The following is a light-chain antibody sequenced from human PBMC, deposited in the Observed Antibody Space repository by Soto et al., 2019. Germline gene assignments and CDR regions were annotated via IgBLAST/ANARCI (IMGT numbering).Light chain of an antibody. CDR2: EST. Sequence: QSALTQPASVSGSPGQSITISCTGTGSALVNYNLVSWYQQPPGPAPRLVIYESTKRPSGLSDRFSGSKSGSTAALPISGLQADDEADYYCCSCVSGSPFDVLFGGGTKLTVL. CDR1: GSALVNYNL. V-gene: IGLV2-23*01. CDR3: CSCVSGSPFDVL. J-gene: IGLJ3*02.